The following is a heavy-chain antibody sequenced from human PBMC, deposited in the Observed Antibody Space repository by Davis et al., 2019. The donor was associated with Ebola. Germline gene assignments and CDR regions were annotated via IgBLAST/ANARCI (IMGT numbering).Heavy chain of an antibody. J-gene: IGHJ4*02. CDR2: IHYTGNV. V-gene: IGHV4-30-4*08. CDR1: GDSISSGVYY. Sequence: SETLSLTCTVSGDSISSGVYYWSWIRQLPGKDLEWIGYIHYTGNVYYGPSLRSRVTIAVDTSMNQFSLKLSSVTAADTAVYYCAAGIAARFDYWGQGTLVTVSS. CDR3: AAGIAARFDY. D-gene: IGHD6-6*01.